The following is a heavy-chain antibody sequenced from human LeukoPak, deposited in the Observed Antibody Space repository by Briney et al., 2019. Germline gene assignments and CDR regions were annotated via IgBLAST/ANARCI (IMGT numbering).Heavy chain of an antibody. CDR2: IGSSSGYT. CDR1: GFTFSSYS. CDR3: ARGREARMVRGVDPTDY. V-gene: IGHV3-21*01. J-gene: IGHJ4*02. Sequence: GGSLRLSCAASGFTFSSYSMGWVRQAPGEGLGWVSSIGSSSGYTYYADSAKGRFTISRDNATNSLYLQMNSLRAEVTAVDYCARGREARMVRGVDPTDYWGQGTLVTVSS. D-gene: IGHD3-10*01.